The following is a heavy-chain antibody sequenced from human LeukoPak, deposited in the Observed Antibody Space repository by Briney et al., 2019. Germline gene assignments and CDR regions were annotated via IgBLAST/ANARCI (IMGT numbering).Heavy chain of an antibody. CDR1: GYSITSTYW. Sequence: SETLSLTCAVSGYSITSTYWWGWIRQTPGTGLEWIGSLHHSGSTSYSPSLKSRVTISADTPKNQFSLRLSSVTAADTAVYYCARVGGDHSTGHYSVDYWGQGTLVTVSS. V-gene: IGHV4-38-2*01. D-gene: IGHD3-22*01. CDR3: ARVGGDHSTGHYSVDY. J-gene: IGHJ4*02. CDR2: LHHSGST.